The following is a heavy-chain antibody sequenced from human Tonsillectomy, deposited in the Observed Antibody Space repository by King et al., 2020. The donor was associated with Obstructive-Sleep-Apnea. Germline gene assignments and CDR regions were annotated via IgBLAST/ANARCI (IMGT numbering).Heavy chain of an antibody. CDR3: VKDRAGGVPDAFDI. D-gene: IGHD3-16*01. CDR2: MNWNSCYI. V-gene: IGHV3-9*01. J-gene: IGHJ3*02. CDR1: GFSFDDYA. Sequence: VQLVESGGGLVQPGRSLRLSCAASGFSFDDYAMHGVRQAPGKGLEWVSGMNWNSCYIGYADSVRGRFTISRDNAKKSLYLQMNSLRPEDTALYYCVKDRAGGVPDAFDIWGQGTMVTVSS.